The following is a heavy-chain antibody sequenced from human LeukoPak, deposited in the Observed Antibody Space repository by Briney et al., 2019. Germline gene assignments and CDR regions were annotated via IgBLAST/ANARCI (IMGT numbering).Heavy chain of an antibody. CDR2: ISYDGSNK. Sequence: GRSLRLSCAASGFTFSSYGMHWVRQAPGKGLEWVAVISYDGSNKYYADSVKGRFTISRDNSKNTLYLQMNSLRAEDTAVYYCARPGGYYDSSGYYIPFDYWGQGTLVTVSS. J-gene: IGHJ4*02. CDR3: ARPGGYYDSSGYYIPFDY. CDR1: GFTFSSYG. V-gene: IGHV3-30*03. D-gene: IGHD3-22*01.